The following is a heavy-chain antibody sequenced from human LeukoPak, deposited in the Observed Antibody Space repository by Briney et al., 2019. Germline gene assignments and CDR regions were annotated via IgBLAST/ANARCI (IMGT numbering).Heavy chain of an antibody. J-gene: IGHJ3*02. D-gene: IGHD3-16*01. CDR3: ARRGSYGYRNAFDI. V-gene: IGHV4-59*08. CDR1: GGSISSYY. Sequence: SETLSLTCTVSGGSISSYYWSWIRQPPGKGLEWIGYIYYSGSTNYNPSLKSRVTISVDTSKNQFSLKLSSVTAADTAVYYCARRGSYGYRNAFDIWGQGTMVTVSS. CDR2: IYYSGST.